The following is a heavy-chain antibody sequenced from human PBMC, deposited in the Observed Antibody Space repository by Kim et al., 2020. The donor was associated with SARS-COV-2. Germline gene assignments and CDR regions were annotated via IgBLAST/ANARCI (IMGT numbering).Heavy chain of an antibody. Sequence: GGSLRLSCAASGFTFSSYGMHWVRQAPGKGLEWVAVISYDGSNKYYADSVKGRFTISRDNSKNTLYLQMNSLRAEDTAVYYCAKDSLTTVTTFLFDYWGQGTLVTVSS. CDR3: AKDSLTTVTTFLFDY. CDR2: ISYDGSNK. J-gene: IGHJ4*02. V-gene: IGHV3-30*18. D-gene: IGHD4-17*01. CDR1: GFTFSSYG.